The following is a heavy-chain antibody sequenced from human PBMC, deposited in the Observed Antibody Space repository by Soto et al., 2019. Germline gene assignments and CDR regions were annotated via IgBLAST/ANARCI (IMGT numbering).Heavy chain of an antibody. Sequence: ASVKVSCKASGYTFTSFYIHWVRQAHGQGLEWMGKVNSGSGDTNYAQNFQDRVTMTRDTSTSTAYMELSSLRSEDTAVYYCARTLADSGISYWGQGTLVTVSS. CDR1: GYTFTSFY. V-gene: IGHV1-46*01. J-gene: IGHJ4*02. D-gene: IGHD3-10*01. CDR3: ARTLADSGISY. CDR2: VNSGSGDT.